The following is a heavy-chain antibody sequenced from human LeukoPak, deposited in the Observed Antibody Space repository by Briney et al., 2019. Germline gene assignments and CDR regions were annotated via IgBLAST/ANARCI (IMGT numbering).Heavy chain of an antibody. D-gene: IGHD6-19*01. CDR2: ISWNSGSL. V-gene: IGHV3-9*01. J-gene: IGHJ4*02. CDR3: AKGYSSGWSYYFHY. Sequence: GGSLRLSCAASGFTFDDYAMHWVRQDPGRGLEWVSGISWNSGSLGYADSVKGRFTISRDNAKNSLYLQMNSLRAEDTAMYYCAKGYSSGWSYYFHYWGQGTLVTVSS. CDR1: GFTFDDYA.